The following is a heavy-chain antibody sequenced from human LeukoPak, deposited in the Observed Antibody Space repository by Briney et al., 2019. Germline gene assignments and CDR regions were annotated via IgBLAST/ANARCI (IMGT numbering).Heavy chain of an antibody. CDR1: GGSFSGYY. CDR3: AREEGSQGFDY. Sequence: SETLSLTCAVYGGSFSGYYWSWIRQPPGKGLEWIGRIYTSGSTNYNPSLKSRVTMSVDTSKNQFSLKLSSVTAADTAVYYCAREEGSQGFDYWGQGTLVTVSS. J-gene: IGHJ4*02. V-gene: IGHV4-4*07. CDR2: IYTSGST.